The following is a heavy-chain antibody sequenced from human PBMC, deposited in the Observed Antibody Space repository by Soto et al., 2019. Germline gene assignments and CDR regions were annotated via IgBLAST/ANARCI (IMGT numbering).Heavy chain of an antibody. J-gene: IGHJ4*02. Sequence: EVQLEESGGALVQPGRSLRLSCAASGFTFDDYAMYWVRQVLGKGLEWVSSISWNSGNIGYADSVKGRFTTSRDNAKNSLYLQVNSLRPEDTALSYCVRSKGGYSYGTPFDYWGQGTLVTVSS. V-gene: IGHV3-9*01. D-gene: IGHD5-18*01. CDR2: ISWNSGNI. CDR1: GFTFDDYA. CDR3: VRSKGGYSYGTPFDY.